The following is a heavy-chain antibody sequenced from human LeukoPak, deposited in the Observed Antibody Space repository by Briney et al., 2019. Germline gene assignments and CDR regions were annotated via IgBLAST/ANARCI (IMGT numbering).Heavy chain of an antibody. V-gene: IGHV4-61*02. CDR1: GGSISIGSYY. Sequence: PSETLSLTCTVSGGSISIGSYYLSWIRQPAGKGLEWIGRIYTSGSTNYNPSLKSRVTISVDTSKNQFSLKLSSVTAADTAVYYCAREVVTPLYFDYWGQGTLVTVSS. CDR2: IYTSGST. J-gene: IGHJ4*02. D-gene: IGHD4-23*01. CDR3: AREVVTPLYFDY.